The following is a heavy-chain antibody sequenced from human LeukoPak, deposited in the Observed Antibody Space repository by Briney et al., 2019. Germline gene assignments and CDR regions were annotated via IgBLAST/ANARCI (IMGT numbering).Heavy chain of an antibody. D-gene: IGHD3-10*01. CDR2: ISYDGSNK. CDR3: AKPPTPALGHHNWFDP. CDR1: GFTFSSYG. Sequence: PGGSLRLSCAASGFTFSSYGMHWVRQAPGKGLEWVAVISYDGSNKYYADSVKGRFTISRDNSKNTLYLQMNSLRAEDTAVYYCAKPPTPALGHHNWFDPWGQGTLVTVSS. V-gene: IGHV3-30*18. J-gene: IGHJ5*02.